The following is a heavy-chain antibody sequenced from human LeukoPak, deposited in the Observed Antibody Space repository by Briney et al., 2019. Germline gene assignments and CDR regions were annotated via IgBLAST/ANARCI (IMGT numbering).Heavy chain of an antibody. J-gene: IGHJ3*02. Sequence: PGGSLRLSCAASGFTFSSYAMHWVRQAPGKGLEWVAVISYDGSNKYYADSVKGRFTISRDNSKNTLYLQMNSLRAEDTAVYYCARRDSSSWYEDAFGIWGQGTMVNVSS. D-gene: IGHD6-13*01. CDR1: GFTFSSYA. CDR3: ARRDSSSWYEDAFGI. V-gene: IGHV3-30-3*01. CDR2: ISYDGSNK.